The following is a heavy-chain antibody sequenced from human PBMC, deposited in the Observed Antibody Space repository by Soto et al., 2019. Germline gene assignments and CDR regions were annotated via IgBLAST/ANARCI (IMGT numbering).Heavy chain of an antibody. V-gene: IGHV4-61*01. J-gene: IGHJ5*02. CDR3: ARDVTTSGRHPPEST. CDR2: IFYSGST. CDR1: GGSVSSGNYY. D-gene: IGHD6-19*01. Sequence: PSETLSLTCTVSGGSVSSGNYYWSWIRQSPVKGLEWIGYIFYSGSTNYNPSLKSRVSISVDTSKNQFSLTLTSVTAADTAVYYCARDVTTSGRHPPESTWGQGTLVTVS.